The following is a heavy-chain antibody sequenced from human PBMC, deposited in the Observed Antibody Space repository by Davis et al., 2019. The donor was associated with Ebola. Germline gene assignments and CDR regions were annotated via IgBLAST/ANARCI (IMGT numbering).Heavy chain of an antibody. Sequence: GESLKISCAASGFTFSSYAMSWVRQAPGKGLEWVSAISGSGGSTYYADSVKGRFTISRDNSKNTLYLQMNSLRAEDTAVYYCAKGQSNSWVYFDYWGQGTLVTVSS. J-gene: IGHJ4*02. CDR2: ISGSGGST. V-gene: IGHV3-23*01. D-gene: IGHD6-13*01. CDR1: GFTFSSYA. CDR3: AKGQSNSWVYFDY.